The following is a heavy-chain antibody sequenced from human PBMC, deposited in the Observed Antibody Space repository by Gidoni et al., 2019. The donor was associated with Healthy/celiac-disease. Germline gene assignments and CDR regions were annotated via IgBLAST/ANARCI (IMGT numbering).Heavy chain of an antibody. CDR2: INAGNGNT. V-gene: IGHV1-3*01. Sequence: QVQLVQSGAEVKKPGASVKVSCKASGYPFTSYAMHWGRQAPGQRLEWMGWINAGNGNTKYSQKFQGRVTITRDTAASTAYMELSSLRSEDTAVYYCARVSPMVRGVIGALGYWGQGTLVTVSS. D-gene: IGHD3-10*01. J-gene: IGHJ4*02. CDR3: ARVSPMVRGVIGALGY. CDR1: GYPFTSYA.